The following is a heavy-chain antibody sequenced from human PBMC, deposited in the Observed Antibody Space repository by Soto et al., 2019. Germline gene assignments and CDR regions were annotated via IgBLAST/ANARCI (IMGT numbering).Heavy chain of an antibody. D-gene: IGHD4-17*01. CDR1: GFTFSSYG. CDR2: ISYDGSNK. Sequence: GGSLRLSCAASGFTFSSYGMHWVRQAPGKGLEWVAVISYDGSNKYYADSVKGRFTISRDNSKNTLYLQMNSLRAEDTAVYYCAKDRHQTTTFFDYWGQGTLVTVSS. CDR3: AKDRHQTTTFFDY. V-gene: IGHV3-30*18. J-gene: IGHJ4*02.